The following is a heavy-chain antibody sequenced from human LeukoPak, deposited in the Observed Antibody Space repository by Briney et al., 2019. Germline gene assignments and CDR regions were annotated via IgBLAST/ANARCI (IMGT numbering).Heavy chain of an antibody. CDR3: ARLRLDYGGNSDAFDI. CDR2: INHSGST. V-gene: IGHV4-34*01. J-gene: IGHJ3*02. CDR1: GGSFSGYY. D-gene: IGHD4-23*01. Sequence: SETLSLTCAVYGGSFSGYYWSWIRQPPGKGLEWIGEINHSGSTNYNPSLKSRVTISVDTSKNQFSLKLSSVTAADTAVYYCARLRLDYGGNSDAFDIWGQGTMVTVSS.